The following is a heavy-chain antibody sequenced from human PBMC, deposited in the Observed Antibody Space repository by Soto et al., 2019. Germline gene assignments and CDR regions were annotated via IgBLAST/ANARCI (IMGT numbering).Heavy chain of an antibody. CDR2: ISGSGGST. J-gene: IGHJ4*02. CDR1: GFTFSSYA. D-gene: IGHD3-3*01. V-gene: IGHV3-23*01. Sequence: PGGSLRLSCAASGFTFSSYAMSWVRQAPGKGLEWVSAISGSGGSTYYADSVKGRFAISRDNSKNTLYLQMNSLRAEDTAVYYCAKDYDFWSGYFMYYFEYWGQGTLVTVSS. CDR3: AKDYDFWSGYFMYYFEY.